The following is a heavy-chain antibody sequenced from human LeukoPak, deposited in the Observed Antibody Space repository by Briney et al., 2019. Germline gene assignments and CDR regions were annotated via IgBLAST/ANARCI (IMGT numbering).Heavy chain of an antibody. CDR3: ARRDDYGDYLDY. D-gene: IGHD4-17*01. V-gene: IGHV4-59*08. CDR2: IYYSGST. CDR1: GGSISSYY. Sequence: PSETLSLTCTDSGGSISSYYWSWIRQPPGKGLEWIGYIYYSGSTNYNPSLKSRVTISVDTSKNQFSLKLSSVTAADTAVYYCARRDDYGDYLDYWGQGTLVTVSS. J-gene: IGHJ4*02.